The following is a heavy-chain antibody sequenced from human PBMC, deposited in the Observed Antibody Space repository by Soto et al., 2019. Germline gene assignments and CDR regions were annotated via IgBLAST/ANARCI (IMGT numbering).Heavy chain of an antibody. D-gene: IGHD3-10*01. CDR3: ARLSSGSYTPLGGPFDY. Sequence: GGSLRLSCAASGFTFSSYGMHWVRQAPGKGLEWVAGISWNGGSKVYADSVKGRFTISRDNAKNSLYLQMNSLRAEDTALYYCARLSSGSYTPLGGPFDYWGQGTLVTVSS. V-gene: IGHV3-20*04. CDR1: GFTFSSYG. J-gene: IGHJ4*02. CDR2: ISWNGGSK.